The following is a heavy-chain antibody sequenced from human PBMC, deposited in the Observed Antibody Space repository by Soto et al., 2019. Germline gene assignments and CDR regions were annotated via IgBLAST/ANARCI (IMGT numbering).Heavy chain of an antibody. CDR1: GGSISRGGYS. CDR2: IYHSGST. J-gene: IGHJ5*02. CDR3: ARVPDR. Sequence: QLQLPESGSGLVKPSQTLSLTCAVSGGSISRGGYSWSWIRQPPGKGLEWIGYIYHSGSTYYNPSLKGRVTISVDRSKNQFSLKLGSVTAADTAVYYCARVPDRWGQGTLVTVSS. V-gene: IGHV4-30-2*01. D-gene: IGHD2-2*01.